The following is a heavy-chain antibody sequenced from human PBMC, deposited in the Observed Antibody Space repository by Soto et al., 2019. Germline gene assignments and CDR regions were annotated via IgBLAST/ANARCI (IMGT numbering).Heavy chain of an antibody. J-gene: IGHJ6*01. V-gene: IGHV3-30*18. CDR3: AKDLSFEWFGAVYYYGMDV. CDR1: GFTFSSYG. CDR2: ISYDGSNK. Sequence: QVQLVESGGGVVQPGRSLRLSCAASGFTFSSYGMHWVRQAPGKGLEWVAVISYDGSNKYYADSVKGRFTISRDNSKNTLYLQMNSLRAEDTAVYYCAKDLSFEWFGAVYYYGMDVW. D-gene: IGHD3-10*01.